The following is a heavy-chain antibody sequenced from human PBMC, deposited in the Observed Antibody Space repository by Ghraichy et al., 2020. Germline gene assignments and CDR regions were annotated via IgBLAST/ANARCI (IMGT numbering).Heavy chain of an antibody. Sequence: GGSLRLSCAASGFTFSSYAMSWVRQAPGKGLEWVSAISGSGGSTYYADSVKGRFTISRDHSKNTLYLQKNRRRAEDTAVYYGAKDPSNWNDYYWGQGTLVTVSS. CDR3: AKDPSNWNDYY. D-gene: IGHD1-1*01. CDR2: ISGSGGST. V-gene: IGHV3-23*01. CDR1: GFTFSSYA. J-gene: IGHJ4*02.